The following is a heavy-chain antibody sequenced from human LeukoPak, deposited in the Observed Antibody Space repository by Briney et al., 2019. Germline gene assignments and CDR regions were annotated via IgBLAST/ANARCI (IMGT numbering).Heavy chain of an antibody. CDR3: ARVLSRRDYFDY. CDR1: GYTFTGYY. Sequence: ASVKVSCKASGYTFTGYYMHWVRQAPGRGLEWMGWINPNSGGTNYAQKFQGRVTMTRDTSISTAYMELSRLRSDDTAVYYCARVLSRRDYFDYWGQGTLVTVSS. J-gene: IGHJ4*02. CDR2: INPNSGGT. V-gene: IGHV1-2*02.